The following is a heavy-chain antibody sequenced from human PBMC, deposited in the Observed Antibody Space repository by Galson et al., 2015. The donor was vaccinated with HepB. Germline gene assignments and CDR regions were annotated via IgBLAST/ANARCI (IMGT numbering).Heavy chain of an antibody. J-gene: IGHJ6*02. V-gene: IGHV3-66*01. D-gene: IGHD5-12*01. CDR1: GFTVSSNY. CDR3: ARDRDSGYDFSFYGMDV. CDR2: IYSGGSA. Sequence: SLRLSCAASGFTVSSNYMSWVRQAPGKGLEWVSVIYSGGSAYYADSVKGRFTISRDNSKNTLYLQMNSLRAGDTAVYYCARDRDSGYDFSFYGMDVWGQGTTVTVSS.